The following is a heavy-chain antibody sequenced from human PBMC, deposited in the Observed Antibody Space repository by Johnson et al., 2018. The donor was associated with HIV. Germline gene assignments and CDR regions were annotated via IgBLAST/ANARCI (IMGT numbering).Heavy chain of an antibody. V-gene: IGHV3-30*14. CDR3: ARDPGRYCSGGSCYVEDAFDI. D-gene: IGHD2-15*01. CDR2: ISYDGSNK. Sequence: QVQLVESGGGVVQPGRSLRLSCAASGFTFRSYAMHWVRQAPGKGLEWVAVISYDGSNKYYADSVKGRFTISRDNSKKTLYLQMNSLRAEDTAVYYCARDPGRYCSGGSCYVEDAFDIWGQGTMVTVSS. CDR1: GFTFRSYA. J-gene: IGHJ3*02.